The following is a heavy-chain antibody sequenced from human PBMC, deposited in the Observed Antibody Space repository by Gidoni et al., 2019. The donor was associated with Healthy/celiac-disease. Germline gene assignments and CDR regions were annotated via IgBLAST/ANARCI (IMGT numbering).Heavy chain of an antibody. V-gene: IGHV4-39*01. J-gene: IGHJ4*02. CDR3: ALGWYLDPRPYYFDY. CDR2: IYYSGST. CDR1: GGSISSSSYY. D-gene: IGHD6-19*01. Sequence: QLQLQESGPGLVKPSETLSLTCTVSGGSISSSSYYWGWIRQPPGKGLEWIGSIYYSGSTYYNPSLKSRFTISVDTPKNQFSLKLSSVTAADTAVYYCALGWYLDPRPYYFDYWGQGTLVTVSS.